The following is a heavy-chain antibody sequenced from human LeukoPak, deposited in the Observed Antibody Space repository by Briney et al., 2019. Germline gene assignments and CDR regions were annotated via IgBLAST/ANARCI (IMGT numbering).Heavy chain of an antibody. CDR2: IWYDGSNK. Sequence: GGSLRLSCEASGFTLSSYGMHWVRQAPGKGLEWVAVIWYDGSNKYYADSVKGRFTISRDNSKNTLYLQMNSLRAEDTAVYYCARDGDCSSTSCYWDYWGQGTLVTVSS. V-gene: IGHV3-33*01. J-gene: IGHJ4*02. D-gene: IGHD2-2*03. CDR3: ARDGDCSSTSCYWDY. CDR1: GFTLSSYG.